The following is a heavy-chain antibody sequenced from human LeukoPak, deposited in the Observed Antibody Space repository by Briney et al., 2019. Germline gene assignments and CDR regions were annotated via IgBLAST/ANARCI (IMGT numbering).Heavy chain of an antibody. D-gene: IGHD6-19*01. V-gene: IGHV3-30*18. CDR2: ISYDGSNK. Sequence: GGSLRLSCAASGFTLSSYGMHWVRRAPGKGLEWVAVISYDGSNKYYADSVKGRFTISRDNSKNTLYLQMNSLRAEDTAVYYCAKGAYSSGWYYFDYWGQGTLVTVSS. CDR1: GFTLSSYG. CDR3: AKGAYSSGWYYFDY. J-gene: IGHJ4*02.